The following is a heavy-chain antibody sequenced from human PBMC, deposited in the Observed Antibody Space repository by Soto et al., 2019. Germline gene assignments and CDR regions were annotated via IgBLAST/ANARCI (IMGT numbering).Heavy chain of an antibody. Sequence: QVHLVQSGAEVKKLGASVLVSCKASGYTFIDYYIHWIRQAPGQGLEWMGWSNPDSGGTITAQKFQGRVTLTRDTSINTGCMEVTRLTSDDTAIYYCARAKSRRSGSAKVQFDFWGQGTLVTVSS. V-gene: IGHV1-2*02. CDR3: ARAKSRRSGSAKVQFDF. D-gene: IGHD3-10*01. CDR1: GYTFIDYY. J-gene: IGHJ4*02. CDR2: SNPDSGGT.